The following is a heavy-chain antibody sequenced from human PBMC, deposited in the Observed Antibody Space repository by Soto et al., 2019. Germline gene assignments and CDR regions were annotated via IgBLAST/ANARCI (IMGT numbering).Heavy chain of an antibody. Sequence: PGGSLRLSCAASGFTFSSYAMSWVRQAPGKGLEWVSAISGSGGSTYYADSVKGRFTISRDNSKNTLYLQMNSLRAEDTAVYYCAKMGILTGYYPYYYGMDVWGQGTTVTAP. CDR1: GFTFSSYA. D-gene: IGHD3-9*01. V-gene: IGHV3-23*01. CDR3: AKMGILTGYYPYYYGMDV. J-gene: IGHJ6*02. CDR2: ISGSGGST.